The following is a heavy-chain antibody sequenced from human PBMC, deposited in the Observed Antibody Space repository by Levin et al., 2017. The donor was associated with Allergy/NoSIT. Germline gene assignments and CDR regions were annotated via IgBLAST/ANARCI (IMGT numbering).Heavy chain of an antibody. Sequence: GESLKISCEASGLTFTNYWMHWVRQAPGKGLVWVSRIDSDGSSTSYADSVKGRFTISRDNAKNTLYLHMDSLRAEDTAVYYCATPRYYYDSSGCFYWGQGALVTVSS. V-gene: IGHV3-74*01. CDR1: GLTFTNYW. J-gene: IGHJ4*02. D-gene: IGHD3-22*01. CDR3: ATPRYYYDSSGCFY. CDR2: IDSDGSST.